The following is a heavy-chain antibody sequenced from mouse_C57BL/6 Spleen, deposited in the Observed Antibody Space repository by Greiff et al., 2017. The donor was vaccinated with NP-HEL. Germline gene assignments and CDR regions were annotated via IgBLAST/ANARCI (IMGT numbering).Heavy chain of an antibody. CDR1: GFNIKDYY. CDR2: IDPEDGET. D-gene: IGHD1-1*01. J-gene: IGHJ1*03. CDR3: ARWGYGSRPDWYFDV. V-gene: IGHV14-2*01. Sequence: VHVKQSGAELVKPGASVKLSCTASGFNIKDYYMHWVKQRTEQGLEWIGRIDPEDGETKYAPKFQGKATITADTSSNTAYLQLSSLTSEDTAVYYCARWGYGSRPDWYFDVWGTGTTVTVSS.